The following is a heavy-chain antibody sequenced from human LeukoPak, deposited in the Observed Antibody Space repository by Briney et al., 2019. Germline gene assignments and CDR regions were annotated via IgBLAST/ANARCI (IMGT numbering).Heavy chain of an antibody. J-gene: IGHJ4*02. Sequence: GRSLRLSCAASGFTFDDYAMHWVRQAPGKGLEWVSGISWNSGSIGYADSVKGRFTISRDNAKNSLYLQMNSLRAEDTAVYYCAKDASGGEVDYFDYWGQGTLVTVSS. CDR3: AKDASGGEVDYFDY. CDR2: ISWNSGSI. D-gene: IGHD3-16*01. V-gene: IGHV3-9*01. CDR1: GFTFDDYA.